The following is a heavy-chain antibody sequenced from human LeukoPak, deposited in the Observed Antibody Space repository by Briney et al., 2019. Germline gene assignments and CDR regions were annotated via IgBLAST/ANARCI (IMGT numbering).Heavy chain of an antibody. V-gene: IGHV4-39*01. D-gene: IGHD3-10*01. Sequence: PSETLSLTCTVSGGSISSSNYYWGWIRQPPGKGLEWIGSIYYSGNTYYNPSLKSRVTISVDTSKNQFSLKLTSVTPEDTAVYYCARYYYGWDYWGQGTLVTVSS. J-gene: IGHJ4*02. CDR2: IYYSGNT. CDR3: ARYYYGWDY. CDR1: GGSISSSNYY.